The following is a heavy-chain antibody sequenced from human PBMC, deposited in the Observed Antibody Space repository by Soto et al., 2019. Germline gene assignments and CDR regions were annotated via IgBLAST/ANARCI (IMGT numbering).Heavy chain of an antibody. CDR2: IYYSGST. CDR1: GGSISSYY. J-gene: IGHJ5*02. Sequence: SETLSLTCRVSGGSISSYYWSWIRQPPGKGLEWIGYIYYSGSTSYNPSLETGVTISVDTSKNQFSLKLTSVTPADTAIYYCARVKRSTSRLDPWGQGTLVTVSS. CDR3: ARVKRSTSRLDP. V-gene: IGHV4-59*01. D-gene: IGHD1-26*01.